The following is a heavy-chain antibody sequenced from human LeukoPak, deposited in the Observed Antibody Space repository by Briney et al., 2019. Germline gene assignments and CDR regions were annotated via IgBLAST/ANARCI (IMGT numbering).Heavy chain of an antibody. CDR3: AKEATDSATIDY. CDR2: ISWDGGIT. V-gene: IGHV3-43*01. CDR1: GFTFDDYT. J-gene: IGHJ4*02. Sequence: PGGSLTLSCAASGFTFDDYTMHWVSQAPGKGLEWVSLISWDGGITYYADSVKGRFTISRDNSRNSLYLQMNSLRAEDTALYYCAKEATDSATIDYWGQGTLVTVSS. D-gene: IGHD1-1*01.